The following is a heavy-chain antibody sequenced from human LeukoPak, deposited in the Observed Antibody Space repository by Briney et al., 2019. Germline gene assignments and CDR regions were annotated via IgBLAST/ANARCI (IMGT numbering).Heavy chain of an antibody. Sequence: SETLSLTCTVSGGSISSSSYYWGWIRQPPGKGLEWIGSIYYSGSTYYNPSLKSRVTISVDTSKNQFSLKLRSVTAADTAVYYCARQDYDVVFDYWGQGTLVTVSS. V-gene: IGHV4-39*01. CDR2: IYYSGST. CDR1: GGSISSSSYY. D-gene: IGHD2-2*01. CDR3: ARQDYDVVFDY. J-gene: IGHJ4*02.